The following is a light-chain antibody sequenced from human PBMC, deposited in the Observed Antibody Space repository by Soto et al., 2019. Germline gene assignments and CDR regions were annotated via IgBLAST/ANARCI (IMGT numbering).Light chain of an antibody. CDR3: SSYTSSSTLV. J-gene: IGLJ3*02. Sequence: QSVLTQPPSVSGSPGQSVTISCTGTSSDVGGYNYVSWYQQHPGKAPKLMIYDVSNRPSGVSDRFSGSKSGNTASLTISGLQAEEEADYYCSSYTSSSTLVFGGGTKLTVL. CDR2: DVS. V-gene: IGLV2-14*01. CDR1: SSDVGGYNY.